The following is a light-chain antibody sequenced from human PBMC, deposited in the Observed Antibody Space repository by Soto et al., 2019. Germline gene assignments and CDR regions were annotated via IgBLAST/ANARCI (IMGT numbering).Light chain of an antibody. V-gene: IGKV1-39*01. CDR3: QQSYSSPST. Sequence: DIQMTQSPSSLSASVGDRVTITCRGSQSIRSYLNWYQQKPGKAPKLPIYAASSLQTGVPSRFSGSGSGTDFTLTISSLQPEDFATYYCQQSYSSPSTFGQGTKLEIK. CDR1: QSIRSY. CDR2: AAS. J-gene: IGKJ2*01.